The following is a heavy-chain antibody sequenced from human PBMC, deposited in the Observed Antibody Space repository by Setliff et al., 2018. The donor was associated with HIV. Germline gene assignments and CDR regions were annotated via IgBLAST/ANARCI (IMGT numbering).Heavy chain of an antibody. V-gene: IGHV4-61*02. CDR2: IHTSGST. CDR1: GGSISSGSYY. CDR3: ARVPFTTGFDY. Sequence: ASETLSLTCTVSGGSISSGSYYWSWIRQPAGKGLEWIGRIHTSGSTNYNPSLKSRVTISVDTSKNQFSLNLSSVTAADTAIYYCARVPFTTGFDYWGQGILVTVSS. J-gene: IGHJ4*02. D-gene: IGHD3-3*01.